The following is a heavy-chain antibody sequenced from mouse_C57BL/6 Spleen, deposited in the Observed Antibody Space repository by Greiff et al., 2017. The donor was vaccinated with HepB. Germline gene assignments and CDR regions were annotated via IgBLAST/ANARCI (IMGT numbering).Heavy chain of an antibody. CDR1: GYAFSSYW. Sequence: QVQLQQSGAELVKPGASVKISCKASGYAFSSYWMNWVKQRPGKGLERIGQIYPGDGDTNYNGKFTGKATLTADKSSSTADMQISSLTSGDSAVYFCAREDDGYPFAYWGQGTLVTVSA. J-gene: IGHJ3*01. D-gene: IGHD2-3*01. CDR3: AREDDGYPFAY. V-gene: IGHV1-80*01. CDR2: IYPGDGDT.